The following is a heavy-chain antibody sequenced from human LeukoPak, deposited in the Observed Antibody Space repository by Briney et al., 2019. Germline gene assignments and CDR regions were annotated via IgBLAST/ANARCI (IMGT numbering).Heavy chain of an antibody. CDR2: ISAYNGNT. CDR3: ARDLGVAGEGPFDY. D-gene: IGHD6-13*01. CDR1: GYTFTSYG. Sequence: ASVKVSCKASGYTFTSYGISWVRQAPGQGLEWMGWISAYNGNTNYAQKLQGRVTMTTDTSTSTAYMELRSLRSDDTAVYYCARDLGVAGEGPFDYWGQGTLVTVSS. J-gene: IGHJ4*02. V-gene: IGHV1-18*01.